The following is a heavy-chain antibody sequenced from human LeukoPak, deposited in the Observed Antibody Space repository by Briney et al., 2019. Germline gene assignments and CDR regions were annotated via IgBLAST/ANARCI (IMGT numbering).Heavy chain of an antibody. D-gene: IGHD6-13*01. CDR3: ARHETGIAAAGTSYMDV. Sequence: SETLSLTCTVSGVSISGYYWSWIRQSPGKGLEWSGYIFYSGRSNYNPSLKSPVTLSVDTSKNQFSLKHSPVTAADKAVYYCARHETGIAAAGTSYMDVWGKGTTVTISS. J-gene: IGHJ6*03. V-gene: IGHV4-59*08. CDR1: GVSISGYY. CDR2: IFYSGRS.